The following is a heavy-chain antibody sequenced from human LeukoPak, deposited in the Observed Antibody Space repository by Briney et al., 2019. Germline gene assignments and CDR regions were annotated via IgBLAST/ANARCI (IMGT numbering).Heavy chain of an antibody. CDR2: INPNSGGT. CDR1: GYTFTGYY. D-gene: IGHD3-3*01. V-gene: IGHV1-2*02. CDR3: ARDDEFWSGPYYGMDV. Sequence: ASAKLSCKASGYTFTGYYMHWVRQAPGQGLEWMGWINPNSGGTNYAQKFQGRVTMPRDTSISTAYMELSRLRSDDTAVYYCARDDEFWSGPYYGMDVWGQGTTVTVSS. J-gene: IGHJ6*02.